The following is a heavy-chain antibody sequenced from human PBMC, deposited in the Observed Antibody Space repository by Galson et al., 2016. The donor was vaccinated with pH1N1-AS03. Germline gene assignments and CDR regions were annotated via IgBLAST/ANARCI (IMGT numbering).Heavy chain of an antibody. CDR1: GGAFSGYY. CDR3: ASDSMIVDGMDV. Sequence: ETLSLTCAVHGGAFSGYYWTWIRQPPGKGLEWIGQINHSGSTQYNPSLKSRVTLSKDTSKKQIYLTVRSVTAADTAVYYCASDSMIVDGMDVWGQGTTVTVSS. D-gene: IGHD3-22*01. J-gene: IGHJ6*02. V-gene: IGHV4-34*01. CDR2: INHSGST.